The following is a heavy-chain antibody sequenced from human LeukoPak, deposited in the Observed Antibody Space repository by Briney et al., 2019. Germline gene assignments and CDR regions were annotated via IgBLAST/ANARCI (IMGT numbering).Heavy chain of an antibody. CDR2: MSGSGGHT. V-gene: IGHV3-23*01. Sequence: GGSLRLSCAASGFTFSNYGMSWVRQAPGKGLEWVSAMSGSGGHTYYTDSVKGRFTISRDNAKNTLYLQMNSLRAEDTAVYYCATALDTAMAYDAFDIWGQGTMVTVSS. CDR1: GFTFSNYG. D-gene: IGHD5-18*01. CDR3: ATALDTAMAYDAFDI. J-gene: IGHJ3*02.